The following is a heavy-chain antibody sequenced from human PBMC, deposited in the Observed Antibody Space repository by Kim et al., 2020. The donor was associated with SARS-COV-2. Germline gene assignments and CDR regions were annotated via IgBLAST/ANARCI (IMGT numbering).Heavy chain of an antibody. J-gene: IGHJ4*02. V-gene: IGHV3-15*01. Sequence: GGSLRLSCAVSEFPFTNAWMNWVRQAPGKGLEWLGLIKTTTAGGETQYAAPVKGISTISRDDSNNTLYQQMNSLKTEDTAVYYFTTHTAHNYWGQGTLVPVSS. CDR1: EFPFTNAW. D-gene: IGHD2-21*01. CDR2: IKTTTAGGET. CDR3: TTHTAHNY.